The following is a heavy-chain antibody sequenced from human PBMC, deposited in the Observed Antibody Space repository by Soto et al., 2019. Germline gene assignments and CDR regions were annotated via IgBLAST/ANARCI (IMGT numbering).Heavy chain of an antibody. CDR3: AREGGGGYYYGMAV. CDR2: IIPIFGQA. V-gene: IGHV1-69*06. D-gene: IGHD3-16*01. CDR1: GGTFSSYA. Sequence: QVQLVQSGAEVKKPGSSVKVSCKASGGTFSSYAISWVRQAPGQGLEWMGGIIPIFGQANYAQKLQRRVTITADKCTSNAYMELSSLRSEDTDVYYCAREGGGGYYYGMAVWGQGTTVTVSS. J-gene: IGHJ6*02.